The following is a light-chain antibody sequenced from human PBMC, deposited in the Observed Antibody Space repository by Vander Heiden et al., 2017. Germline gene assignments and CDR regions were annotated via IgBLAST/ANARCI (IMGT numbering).Light chain of an antibody. CDR3: SSYTSSSRV. Sequence: QSALTQPASVSGSPGQSIPIPCTGTSSDVGGYNYVSWYQQHAGKDPKLMIYEVSNQPSGVSKRFSGSKSGNTASLTISGLQAEDEADYYCSSYTSSSRVFGGGTKLTVL. CDR1: SSDVGGYNY. J-gene: IGLJ3*02. CDR2: EVS. V-gene: IGLV2-14*01.